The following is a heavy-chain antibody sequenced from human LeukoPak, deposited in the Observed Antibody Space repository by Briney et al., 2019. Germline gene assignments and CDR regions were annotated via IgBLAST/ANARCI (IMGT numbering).Heavy chain of an antibody. D-gene: IGHD3-10*01. CDR2: IYYSGST. CDR1: GGSISSGGYS. CDR3: ARGGSGSFGFDY. Sequence: SQTLSLTCAVSGGSISSGGYSWSWIRQPPGKGLEWIGYIYYSGSTNYNPSLKSRVTISVDKSENQFSLKLSSVTAADTAVYYCARGGSGSFGFDYWGQGTLVTVSS. J-gene: IGHJ4*02. V-gene: IGHV4-30-4*07.